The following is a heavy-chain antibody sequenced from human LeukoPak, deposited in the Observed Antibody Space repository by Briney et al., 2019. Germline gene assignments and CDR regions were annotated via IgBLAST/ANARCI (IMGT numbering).Heavy chain of an antibody. Sequence: GASVKVSCKASGYTFTNYGISWVRQAPGQGLEWMGWINTYNGNTNYAQKFQGRVTMTTDTSTSTAYMELRSLRSDDTAVYYCARVVLDHYYDGSGYLGTLDYWGQGTLVTVSS. CDR1: GYTFTNYG. J-gene: IGHJ4*02. CDR3: ARVVLDHYYDGSGYLGTLDY. CDR2: INTYNGNT. D-gene: IGHD3-22*01. V-gene: IGHV1-18*01.